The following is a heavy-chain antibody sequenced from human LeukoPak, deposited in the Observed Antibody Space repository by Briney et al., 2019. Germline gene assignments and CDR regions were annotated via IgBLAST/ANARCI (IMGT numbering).Heavy chain of an antibody. D-gene: IGHD6-13*01. CDR3: AKGKWQIAAAGNPLGS. J-gene: IGHJ1*01. CDR2: ISYDGSNK. V-gene: IGHV3-30*18. CDR1: GFTFSSYG. Sequence: PGRSLRLSCAASGFTFSSYGMHWVRQAPGKGLEWVAVISYDGSNKYYADSVKGRFTISRDNSKNTLYLQMNSLRAEDTAVYYCAKGKWQIAAAGNPLGSWGQGTLVTVSS.